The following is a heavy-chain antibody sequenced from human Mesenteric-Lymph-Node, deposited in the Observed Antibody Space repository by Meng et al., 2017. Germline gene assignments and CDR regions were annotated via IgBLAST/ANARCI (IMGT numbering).Heavy chain of an antibody. CDR2: VNNDGTDA. V-gene: IGHV3-74*01. Sequence: GGSLRLSCVVSGFTFSSYWMHWVRQAPGKGLVWVSRVNNDGTDAVYADSVRGRFTISRDNAENTLYLQMNSLRAEDTAVYFCARGLRGPDYWGQGTLVTVSS. D-gene: IGHD2-21*01. J-gene: IGHJ4*02. CDR1: GFTFSSYW. CDR3: ARGLRGPDY.